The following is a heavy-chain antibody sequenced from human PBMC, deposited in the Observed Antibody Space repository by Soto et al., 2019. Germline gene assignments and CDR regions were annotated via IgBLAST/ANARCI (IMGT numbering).Heavy chain of an antibody. V-gene: IGHV3-33*01. Sequence: PGGSLRLSCAASGFTFSSYGMHWVRQAPGKGLEWVAVIWYDGSNKYYADSVKGRFTISRDNSKNTLYLQMNSLRAEDTAVYYCAREGVYGDLYYFDYWGQGTLVTVSS. CDR3: AREGVYGDLYYFDY. CDR1: GFTFSSYG. D-gene: IGHD4-17*01. CDR2: IWYDGSNK. J-gene: IGHJ4*02.